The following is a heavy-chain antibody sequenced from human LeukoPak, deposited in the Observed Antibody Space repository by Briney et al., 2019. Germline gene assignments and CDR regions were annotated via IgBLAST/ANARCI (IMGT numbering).Heavy chain of an antibody. CDR3: GKDYDSSGYYISADY. V-gene: IGHV3-30*18. CDR2: ISSDGSGT. CDR1: GFTFNSYG. Sequence: GGSLRLSCAASGFTFNSYGMHCVRQAPGKGLEWVAAISSDGSGTYYVDSVKGRFTISRDNSKNTLYLQMNSLRAEDTAVYYCGKDYDSSGYYISADYWGQGTLVTVSS. J-gene: IGHJ4*02. D-gene: IGHD3-22*01.